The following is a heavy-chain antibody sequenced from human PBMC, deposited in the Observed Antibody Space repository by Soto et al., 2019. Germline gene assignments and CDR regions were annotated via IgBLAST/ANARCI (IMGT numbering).Heavy chain of an antibody. J-gene: IGHJ4*02. CDR1: GFTFSSYS. D-gene: IGHD2-2*01. V-gene: IGHV3-23*01. CDR3: AKDPGVVPAAASDY. CDR2: ISGSGGST. Sequence: GGSLILSCAASGFTFSSYSMSWVRQAPGKGLEWVSAISGSGGSTYYADSVKGRFTISRDNSKNTLYLQMNSLRAEDTAVYYCAKDPGVVPAAASDYWGQGTLVTVSS.